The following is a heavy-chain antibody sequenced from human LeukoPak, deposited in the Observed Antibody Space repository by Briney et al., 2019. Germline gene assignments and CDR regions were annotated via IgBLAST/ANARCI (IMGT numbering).Heavy chain of an antibody. Sequence: GGSLRLSCAASGSTLSDYYMTWVRQAPGKGLEWVSYVGNGGSDIMLYRDSVKGRFTVFRDYAKNSLYLQMNSLRAEDTAVYYCARRPGLERYYFDYWGQGTLVTVSS. CDR1: GSTLSDYY. V-gene: IGHV3-11*01. CDR3: ARRPGLERYYFDY. J-gene: IGHJ4*02. CDR2: VGNGGSDIM. D-gene: IGHD1-1*01.